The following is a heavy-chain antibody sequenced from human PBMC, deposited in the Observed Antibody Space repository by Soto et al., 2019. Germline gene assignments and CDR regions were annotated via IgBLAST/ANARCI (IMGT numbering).Heavy chain of an antibody. Sequence: QVQLVQSGAEVKKPGASVKVSCKASGYTFTSYGISWVRQAPGQGLEWMGWISAYNGNTNYAQKLQGRVTMTTDTSTSTGYMELRSLGSDDTAVYYCARDQGYCSGGSCPEDYYYYGMDVWGQGTTVTVSS. CDR2: ISAYNGNT. CDR1: GYTFTSYG. V-gene: IGHV1-18*01. J-gene: IGHJ6*02. D-gene: IGHD2-15*01. CDR3: ARDQGYCSGGSCPEDYYYYGMDV.